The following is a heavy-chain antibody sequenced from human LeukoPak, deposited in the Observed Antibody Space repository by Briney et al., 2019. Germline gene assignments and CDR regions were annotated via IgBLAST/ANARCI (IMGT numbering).Heavy chain of an antibody. CDR1: GFTFSSYS. J-gene: IGHJ4*02. Sequence: GGSLRLSCAASGFTFSSYSMNWVRQAPGKGLEWVSSISSSSSYIYYADSVKGRFTISRDNAKNSLYLQMNSLRAEDTAVYYCARGYCSSTSCISGGPFDYWGQGTLVTVSS. CDR3: ARGYCSSTSCISGGPFDY. D-gene: IGHD2-2*01. V-gene: IGHV3-21*01. CDR2: ISSSSSYI.